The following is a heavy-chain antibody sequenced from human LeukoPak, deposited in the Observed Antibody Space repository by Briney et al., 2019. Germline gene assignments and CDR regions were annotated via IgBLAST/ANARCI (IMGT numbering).Heavy chain of an antibody. J-gene: IGHJ4*02. Sequence: SETLSLTCTVSGHSLSSGYYWAWIRQPPGKGLEWIGTIFHSGSTSYNPSLKSRVTMSIDTSKNRFSLKLNSVTAADTAMYYCARVFGVSAAVDYWGQGTLVIVSS. CDR1: GHSLSSGYY. CDR3: ARVFGVSAAVDY. D-gene: IGHD3-10*01. CDR2: IFHSGST. V-gene: IGHV4-38-2*02.